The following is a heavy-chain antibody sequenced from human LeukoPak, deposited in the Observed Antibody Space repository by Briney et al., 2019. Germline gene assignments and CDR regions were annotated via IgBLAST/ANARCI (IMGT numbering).Heavy chain of an antibody. CDR1: GGSISSSSYY. J-gene: IGHJ3*02. V-gene: IGHV4-39*01. Sequence: PSETLSPTCTVSGGSISSSSYYWGWIRQPPGTGLEWIGSIYYSGSTYYNPSLKSRVTISVDTSKNQFSLKLSSVTAADTAVYYCASYDSSGYGLDAFDIWGQGTMVTVSS. CDR2: IYYSGST. CDR3: ASYDSSGYGLDAFDI. D-gene: IGHD3-22*01.